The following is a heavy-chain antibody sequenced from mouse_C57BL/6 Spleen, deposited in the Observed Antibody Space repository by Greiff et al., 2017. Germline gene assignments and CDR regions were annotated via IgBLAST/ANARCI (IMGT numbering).Heavy chain of an antibody. Sequence: VQLQQSGPELVKPGASVKISCKASGYTFTDYYMNWVKQSHGKSLEWIGDINPNNGGTSYNQKFKGKATLTVDKSSSTAYMELRSLTSEDSAVYYCARLVYDYDSYYFDYWGQGTTLTVAS. J-gene: IGHJ2*01. CDR1: GYTFTDYY. CDR3: ARLVYDYDSYYFDY. D-gene: IGHD2-4*01. V-gene: IGHV1-26*01. CDR2: INPNNGGT.